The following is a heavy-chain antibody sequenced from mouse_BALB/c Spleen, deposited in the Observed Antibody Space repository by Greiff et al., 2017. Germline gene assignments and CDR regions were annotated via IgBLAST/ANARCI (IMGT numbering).Heavy chain of an antibody. CDR2: ISSGSSTI. D-gene: IGHD1-1*01. CDR1: GFTFSSFG. CDR3: ARGTTVARGYYYAMDY. J-gene: IGHJ4*01. V-gene: IGHV5-17*02. Sequence: DVQLVESGGGLVQPGGSRKLSCAASGFTFSSFGMHWVRQAPEKGLEWVAYISSGSSTIYYADTVKGRFTISRDNPKNTLFLQMTSLRSEDTAMYYCARGTTVARGYYYAMDYWGQGTSVTVSS.